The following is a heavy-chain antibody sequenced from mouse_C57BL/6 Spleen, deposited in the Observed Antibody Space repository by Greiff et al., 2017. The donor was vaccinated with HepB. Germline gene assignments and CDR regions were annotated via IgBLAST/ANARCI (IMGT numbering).Heavy chain of an antibody. CDR1: GYTFTSYW. CDR3: ARSRMVTTGANAMDY. D-gene: IGHD2-2*01. J-gene: IGHJ4*01. CDR2: IHPSDSDT. Sequence: QVHVKQSGAELVKPGASVKVSCKASGYTFTSYWMHWVKQRPGQGLEWIGRIHPSDSDTNYNQKFKGKATLTVDTSSSTAYMQLSSLTSEDSAVYYCARSRMVTTGANAMDYWGQGTSVTVSS. V-gene: IGHV1-74*01.